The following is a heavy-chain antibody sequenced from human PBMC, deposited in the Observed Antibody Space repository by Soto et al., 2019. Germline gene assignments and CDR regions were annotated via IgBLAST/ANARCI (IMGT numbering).Heavy chain of an antibody. CDR1: GFTFSSCS. Sequence: GGSLRLSCAASGFTFSSCSMHWVRQAPGKGLEWVAVISYDGSNKYYADSVKGRFTISRDNSKNTLYLQMNSLRAEDTAVYYCGGLPLVATPLFDYGGQGTLVTVSS. CDR2: ISYDGSNK. CDR3: GGLPLVATPLFDY. V-gene: IGHV3-30-3*01. J-gene: IGHJ4*02. D-gene: IGHD5-12*01.